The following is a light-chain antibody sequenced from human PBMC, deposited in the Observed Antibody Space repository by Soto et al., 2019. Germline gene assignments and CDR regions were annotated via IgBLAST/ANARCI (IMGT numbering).Light chain of an antibody. J-gene: IGLJ3*02. CDR1: SSNIGAGYD. Sequence: QSVLTQPPSVSGAPGQRVTISCTGSSSNIGAGYDVHWYQQLPGTAPKLLIYGNSNRPSGVPDRFSVSKSGTSASLAITGLRAEDEADYYFQSYDSSLTGWMFGGGTKVTVL. CDR3: QSYDSSLTGWM. CDR2: GNS. V-gene: IGLV1-40*01.